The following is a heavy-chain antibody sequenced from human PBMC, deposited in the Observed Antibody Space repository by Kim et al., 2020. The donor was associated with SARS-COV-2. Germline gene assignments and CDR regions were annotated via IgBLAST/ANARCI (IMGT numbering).Heavy chain of an antibody. Sequence: GGSLRLSCAASGFTFSSYEMNWVRQAPGKGLEWVSYISSSGSTTYYADSVKGRFTISRDNAKNSLYLQMNSLRAEDTAVYYCARDFRITMIVVFYFDYWGQGTLVTVSS. J-gene: IGHJ4*02. V-gene: IGHV3-48*03. D-gene: IGHD3-22*01. CDR3: ARDFRITMIVVFYFDY. CDR1: GFTFSSYE. CDR2: ISSSGSTT.